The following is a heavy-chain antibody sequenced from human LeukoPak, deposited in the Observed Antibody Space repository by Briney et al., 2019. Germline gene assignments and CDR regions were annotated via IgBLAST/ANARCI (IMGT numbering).Heavy chain of an antibody. CDR1: GFTFSSYW. CDR2: IGKDGSAK. Sequence: GGSLRLSCAASGFTFSSYWMGWVRQAPGKGLEWVANIGKDGSAKNYLDSVKGRFTISRDNAKNSLYLQMNSLRAEDTAVYYCARDRWEKNSSGWYGAFDIWGQGTMVTVSS. D-gene: IGHD6-19*01. V-gene: IGHV3-7*01. CDR3: ARDRWEKNSSGWYGAFDI. J-gene: IGHJ3*02.